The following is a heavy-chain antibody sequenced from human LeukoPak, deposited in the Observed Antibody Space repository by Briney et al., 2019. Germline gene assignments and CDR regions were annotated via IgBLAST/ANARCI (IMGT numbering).Heavy chain of an antibody. CDR1: GGSISSYY. J-gene: IGHJ4*02. D-gene: IGHD2-2*01. V-gene: IGHV4-59*01. CDR3: ARGRCSSTSCLFDY. Sequence: SETLSLTCTASGGSISSYYWSWIRQPPGKGLEWIGYIYYSRSTNSYPSLKSRVSISVDTYKTQFSLKLRSVTAADTDVYYCARGRCSSTSCLFDYWGQGTLVTVSS. CDR2: IYYSRST.